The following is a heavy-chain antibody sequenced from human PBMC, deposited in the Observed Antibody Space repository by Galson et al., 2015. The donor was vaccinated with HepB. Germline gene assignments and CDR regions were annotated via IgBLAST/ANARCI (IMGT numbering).Heavy chain of an antibody. V-gene: IGHV4-4*02. D-gene: IGHD3-22*01. CDR3: ATTYTSGPSLEAFDI. Sequence: SLRLSCAASGFTFSNCAMSWVRQAPGKGLEWIGEIFHSGITNYNPSLKSRVTMSVDTSKNQIPLRLTSVTAADTAVYYCATTYTSGPSLEAFDIWGQGTMVTVSS. J-gene: IGHJ3*02. CDR2: IFHSGIT. CDR1: GFTFSNCAM.